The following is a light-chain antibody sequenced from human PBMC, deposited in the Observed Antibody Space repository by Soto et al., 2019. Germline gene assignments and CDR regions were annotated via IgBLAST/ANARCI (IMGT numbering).Light chain of an antibody. CDR3: QQYGSSPSIT. Sequence: EIVMTQSPATLSVSPGDRATLSCRASQSVTSNLAWYQQKPGQAPRLLIYGASSRATGIPDRFSGSGSGTDFTLTISRLEPEDFAVYYCQQYGSSPSITFGQGTRLEI. CDR2: GAS. CDR1: QSVTSN. J-gene: IGKJ5*01. V-gene: IGKV3-20*01.